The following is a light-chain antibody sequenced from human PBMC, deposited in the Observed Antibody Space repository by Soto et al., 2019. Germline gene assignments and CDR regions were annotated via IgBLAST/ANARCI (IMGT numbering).Light chain of an antibody. CDR2: AAS. CDR1: QDISNY. V-gene: IGKV1-33*01. J-gene: IGKJ2*01. CDR3: QQYDTLRT. Sequence: DIQMTQSPSSLSASVGDRVTITCQASQDISNYLNWYEQKPGKAPKLLIYAASNLETGVPSRFSGRGSGTDFNLTISSLQPEDIATYYCQQYDTLRTFGQGTKLEIK.